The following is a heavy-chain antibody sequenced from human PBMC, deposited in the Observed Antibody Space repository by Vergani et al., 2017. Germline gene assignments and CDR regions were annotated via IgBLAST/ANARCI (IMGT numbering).Heavy chain of an antibody. Sequence: QMQLVQSGPEVKKPGTSVKVSCKASGFTFTSSAMQWVRQARGQRLEWIGWIVVGSGNTNYAQKFRERVTITRDMSTSTAYMELSSLRSEDTAVYYCAADPRGYSSGWYKSDAFDIWGQGTMVTVSS. J-gene: IGHJ3*02. CDR1: GFTFTSSA. CDR3: AADPRGYSSGWYKSDAFDI. D-gene: IGHD6-19*01. CDR2: IVVGSGNT. V-gene: IGHV1-58*02.